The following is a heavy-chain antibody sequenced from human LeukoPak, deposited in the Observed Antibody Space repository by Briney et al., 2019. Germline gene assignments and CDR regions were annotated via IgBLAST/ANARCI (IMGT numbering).Heavy chain of an antibody. D-gene: IGHD6-6*01. CDR3: AKGHTEYLGFDY. Sequence: GGSLRLSCAASGFTFSSYGMHWVRQAPGKGLVGVAFIRYDGSNKYYADSVKGRFTISRDNSKNTLYLQMNSPRAEDTAVYYCAKGHTEYLGFDYWGQGTLVTVSS. CDR2: IRYDGSNK. CDR1: GFTFSSYG. J-gene: IGHJ4*02. V-gene: IGHV3-30*02.